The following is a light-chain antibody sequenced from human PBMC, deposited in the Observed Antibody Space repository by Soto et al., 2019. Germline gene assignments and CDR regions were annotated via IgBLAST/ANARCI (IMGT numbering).Light chain of an antibody. CDR3: STYTSSSTVD. Sequence: QSVLTQPASVSGSPGQSVTISCTAASSDVGFYNYVSWYQQHPGKVPELIIYEVTNRPSGISNRFSGSKSGYTASLTISGLQAEDEATYFCSTYTSSSTVDFGGGTKLTVL. V-gene: IGLV2-14*01. CDR2: EVT. J-gene: IGLJ2*01. CDR1: SSDVGFYNY.